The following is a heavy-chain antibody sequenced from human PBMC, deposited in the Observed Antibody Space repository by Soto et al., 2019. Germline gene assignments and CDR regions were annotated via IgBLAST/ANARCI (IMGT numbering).Heavy chain of an antibody. CDR1: GGSISSSNW. D-gene: IGHD3-9*01. V-gene: IGHV4-4*02. CDR3: AREGSPGYSYFDY. J-gene: IGHJ4*02. Sequence: SETLSLTCTVSGGSISSSNWWSWVRQPPGKGLEWIGEIYHSGSTYYNPSLKSRVTISVDTSKNQFSLKLTSVTAADTAVYYCAREGSPGYSYFDYWGQGTLVTVSS. CDR2: IYHSGST.